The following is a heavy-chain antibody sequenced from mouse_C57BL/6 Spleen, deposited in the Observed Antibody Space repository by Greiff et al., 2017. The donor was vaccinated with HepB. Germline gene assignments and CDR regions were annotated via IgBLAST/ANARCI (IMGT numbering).Heavy chain of an antibody. J-gene: IGHJ4*01. CDR3: IYGNYAMDY. CDR1: GYTFTSYW. D-gene: IGHD2-1*01. Sequence: VHLVESGAELVKPGASVKLSCKASGYTFTSYWMHWVKQRPGQGLEWIGMIHPNSGSTNYNEKFKSKATLTVDKSSSTAYMQLSSLTSEDSAVYYWIYGNYAMDYWGQGTSVTVSS. V-gene: IGHV1-64*01. CDR2: IHPNSGST.